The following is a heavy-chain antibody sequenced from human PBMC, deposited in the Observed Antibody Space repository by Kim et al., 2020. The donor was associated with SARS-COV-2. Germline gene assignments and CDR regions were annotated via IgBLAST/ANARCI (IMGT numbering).Heavy chain of an antibody. Sequence: YYADSVKGRFTISRDNSKTTRYLQMSSLRAEDPAVYYCVKDASWFGDFDYWGQGPLVTVSS. J-gene: IGHJ4*02. V-gene: IGHV3-64D*09. CDR3: VKDASWFGDFDY. D-gene: IGHD3-10*01.